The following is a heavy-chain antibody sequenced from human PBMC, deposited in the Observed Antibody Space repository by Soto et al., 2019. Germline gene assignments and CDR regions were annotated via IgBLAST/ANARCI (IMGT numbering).Heavy chain of an antibody. CDR3: ARGSLYGVADY. CDR1: GGSFSGYY. J-gene: IGHJ4*02. Sequence: QVQLQQWGAGLLKPSETLSLTCAVYGGSFSGYYWSWIRQPPGKGLEWIGEINHSGSTNYNPSLKSRVTISVDTSKNQFSLKLSSVTAADTAVYYCARGSLYGVADYWGQGTLVTVSS. D-gene: IGHD4-17*01. CDR2: INHSGST. V-gene: IGHV4-34*01.